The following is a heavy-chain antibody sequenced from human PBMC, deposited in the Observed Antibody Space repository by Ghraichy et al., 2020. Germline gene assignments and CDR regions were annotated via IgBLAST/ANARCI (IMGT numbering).Heavy chain of an antibody. V-gene: IGHV4-34*01. D-gene: IGHD5-18*01. CDR1: GGSFSGYY. CDR3: ARGVVRIQLWLPRGPFLDY. J-gene: IGHJ4*02. Sequence: SQTLSLTCAVYGGSFSGYYWSWIRQPPGKGLEWIGEINHSGSTNYNPSLKSRVTISVDTSKNQFSLKLSSVTAADTAVYYCARGVVRIQLWLPRGPFLDYWGQGTLVTVSS. CDR2: INHSGST.